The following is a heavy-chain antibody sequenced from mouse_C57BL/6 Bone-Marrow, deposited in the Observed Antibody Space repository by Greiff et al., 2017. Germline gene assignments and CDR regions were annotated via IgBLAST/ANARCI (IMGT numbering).Heavy chain of an antibody. J-gene: IGHJ3*01. CDR3: ARHGEKDGSSYVSWLAY. CDR2: FYPGSGSI. V-gene: IGHV1-62-2*01. D-gene: IGHD1-1*01. Sequence: VMLVESGAELVKPGASVQLSCKASGYTFTEYTIHWVKQRSGQGLAWIGWFYPGSGSIKYNEKFKDKATLTADKSSSTVYMELSRLTSEDSAVYFCARHGEKDGSSYVSWLAYWGQGTLVTVSA. CDR1: GYTFTEYT.